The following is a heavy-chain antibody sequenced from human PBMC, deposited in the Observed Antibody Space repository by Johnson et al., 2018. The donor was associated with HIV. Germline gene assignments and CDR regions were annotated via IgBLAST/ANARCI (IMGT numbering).Heavy chain of an antibody. D-gene: IGHD1-26*01. J-gene: IGHJ3*01. CDR2: IKREVAGGTT. CDR3: TTRLNSGTYWDNYDVDV. Sequence: VQLVESGGGLVTPGGSLRISCSGSGLTLRNAWMTWVRQAPGQGLEWVGHIKREVAGGTTDYTAPVKGRFTILRDESKNILYLQMNNLKAEDTALYYCTTRLNSGTYWDNYDVDVWGQGTMFTVSS. V-gene: IGHV3-15*01. CDR1: GLTLRNAW.